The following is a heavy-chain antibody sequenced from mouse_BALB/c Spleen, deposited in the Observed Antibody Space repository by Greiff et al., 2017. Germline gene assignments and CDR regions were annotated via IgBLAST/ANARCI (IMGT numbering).Heavy chain of an antibody. J-gene: IGHJ3*01. CDR1: GYTFTDYE. D-gene: IGHD1-1*01. CDR2: IDPETGGT. V-gene: IGHV1-15*01. Sequence: QVHVKQSGAELVRPGASVTLSCKASGYTFTDYEMHWVKQTPVHGLEWIGAIDPETGGTAYNQKFKGKATLTADKSSSTAYMELRSLTSEDSAVYYCTRAYYYGSSSPWFAYWGQGTLVTVSA. CDR3: TRAYYYGSSSPWFAY.